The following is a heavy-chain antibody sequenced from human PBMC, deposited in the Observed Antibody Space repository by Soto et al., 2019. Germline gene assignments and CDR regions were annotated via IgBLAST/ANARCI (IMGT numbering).Heavy chain of an antibody. V-gene: IGHV4-59*01. CDR2: IYYSGST. J-gene: IGHJ5*02. Sequence: QVQLQESGPGLVKPSETLSLTCTVSGGSISSYYWSWIRQPPGKGLEWIGYIYYSGSTNYNPSLKSRVTIPVDTSKNQFSLKLSSVTAADTAVYYCAREGYCSGGSCWDGGWFDPWGQGTLVTVSS. D-gene: IGHD2-15*01. CDR1: GGSISSYY. CDR3: AREGYCSGGSCWDGGWFDP.